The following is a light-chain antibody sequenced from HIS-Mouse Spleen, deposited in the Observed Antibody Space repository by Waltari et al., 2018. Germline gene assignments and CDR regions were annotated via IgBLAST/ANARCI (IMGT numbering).Light chain of an antibody. CDR1: SLRSYY. CDR3: NSRDSSGNHVV. CDR2: GKN. V-gene: IGLV3-19*01. J-gene: IGLJ2*01. Sequence: SSELTQDPAVSVALGQTVRITCQGDSLRSYYASWYQQKPGQAPLLVIYGKNNRPSGIPDRFSGSSSGNTASLTITGAQAEDEADYYFNSRDSSGNHVVFGGGTKLTVL.